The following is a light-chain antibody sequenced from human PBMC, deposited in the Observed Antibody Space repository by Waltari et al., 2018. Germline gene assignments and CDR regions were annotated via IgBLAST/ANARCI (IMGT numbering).Light chain of an antibody. CDR3: LLSNGGAWV. CDR2: GGC. CDR1: TGAVNSNYE. V-gene: IGLV7-43*01. Sequence: QTVVTQEPSLTVSPGGTVTLTCASSTGAVNSNYEPRWFHQQPGQAPRPLMSGGCNKHPWTPGRISGYLLGGKAALTLSGVQPEDEADYYCLLSNGGAWVFGGGTKLTVL. J-gene: IGLJ3*02.